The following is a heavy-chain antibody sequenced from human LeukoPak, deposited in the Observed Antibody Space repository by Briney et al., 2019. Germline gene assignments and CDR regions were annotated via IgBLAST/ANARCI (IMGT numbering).Heavy chain of an antibody. Sequence: GGSLRLSCAASGFTFSSYAMNWVRQAPGKGPEWVSYIDTRGTTYYADSLKGRFTITRDNARNSLYLQMNSLRDEDTAVYYCARSSYGADDAFDIWGQGTMVTVSS. D-gene: IGHD4-17*01. CDR1: GFTFSSYA. CDR2: IDTRGTT. J-gene: IGHJ3*02. V-gene: IGHV3-48*02. CDR3: ARSSYGADDAFDI.